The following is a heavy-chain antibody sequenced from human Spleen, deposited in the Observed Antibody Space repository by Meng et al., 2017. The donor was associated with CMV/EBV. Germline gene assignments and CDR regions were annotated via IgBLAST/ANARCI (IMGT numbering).Heavy chain of an antibody. Sequence: YTFTVYDVQWVRQAPGQGLEWMGWINPNSGDTYYAQKFQGRVTMTRDTTISTAYMELSGLRSDDTAVYFCARDHHCGSESCYSFFQHWGQGTLVTVSS. CDR1: YTFTVYD. CDR2: INPNSGDT. V-gene: IGHV1-2*02. CDR3: ARDHHCGSESCYSFFQH. D-gene: IGHD2-21*01. J-gene: IGHJ1*01.